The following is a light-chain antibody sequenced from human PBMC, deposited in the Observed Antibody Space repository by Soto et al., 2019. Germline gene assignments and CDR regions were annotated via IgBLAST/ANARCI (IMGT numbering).Light chain of an antibody. CDR1: ESVTEY. J-gene: IGKJ4*02. CDR2: DVT. Sequence: ELVLAQSPTTLSLSPWARGTLSCRARESVTEYLACYQKKPGQAPRLLVYDVTNRARGISTRFSGGGSGTYFIITSSNEEPEDFAVYYCQQSSYSLTFGGGTKVDIK. V-gene: IGKV3-11*01. CDR3: QQSSYSLT.